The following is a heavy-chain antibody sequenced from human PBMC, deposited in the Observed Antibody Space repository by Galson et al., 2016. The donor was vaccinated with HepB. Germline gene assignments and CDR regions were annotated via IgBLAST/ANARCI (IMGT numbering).Heavy chain of an antibody. CDR2: ISGSGGRK. V-gene: IGHV3-23*01. J-gene: IGHJ4*02. D-gene: IGHD3-22*01. CDR3: AKSPWYDSSGYYYFDY. Sequence: SLRLSCAASGFTFSSYAMSWVRQAPGEGLEWISGISGSGGRKFYADSVKGRFTISRDKSKNTLYLQMNSLRAEDTAVYHCAKSPWYDSSGYYYFDYWGQGTLVTVSS. CDR1: GFTFSSYA.